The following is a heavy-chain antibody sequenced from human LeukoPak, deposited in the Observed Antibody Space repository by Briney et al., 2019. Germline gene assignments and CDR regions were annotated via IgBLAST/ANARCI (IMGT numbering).Heavy chain of an antibody. Sequence: GGSLRLSCAASGFAFSDYYMSWIRQAPGKGLEWVSYITSSSTYTSYADSVKGRFTISRDNAKNSLYLQMNSLRAEDTAVYYCARRGQRPHYGMDVWGQGTTVTVSS. CDR1: GFAFSDYY. J-gene: IGHJ6*02. V-gene: IGHV3-11*03. CDR3: ARRGQRPHYGMDV. D-gene: IGHD1-1*01. CDR2: ITSSSTYT.